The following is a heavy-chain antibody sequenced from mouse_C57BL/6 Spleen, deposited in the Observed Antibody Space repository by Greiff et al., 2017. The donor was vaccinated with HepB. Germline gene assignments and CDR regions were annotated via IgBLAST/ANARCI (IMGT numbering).Heavy chain of an antibody. Sequence: VQLQQSGPVLVKPGASVKMSCKASGYTFTDYYMNWVKQSHGKSLEWIGVINPYNGGTSYNQKFKGKATLTVDKSSSTAYMELNSLTSEDSAVYYCARSQTAQASFAYWGQGTLVTVSA. V-gene: IGHV1-19*01. D-gene: IGHD3-2*02. CDR2: INPYNGGT. CDR3: ARSQTAQASFAY. J-gene: IGHJ3*01. CDR1: GYTFTDYY.